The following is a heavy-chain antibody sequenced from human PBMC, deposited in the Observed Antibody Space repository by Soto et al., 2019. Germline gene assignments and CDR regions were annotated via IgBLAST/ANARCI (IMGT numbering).Heavy chain of an antibody. J-gene: IGHJ4*02. CDR3: VRHPRFLGGYLDF. CDR2: AFYSGGT. CDR1: GGSVSSGSYY. V-gene: IGHV4-61*01. Sequence: QVQLQESGPGLVKPSETLSLTCSVSGGSVSSGSYYWHWIRQPPGKGLEWIGYAFYSGGTNYSPSLKSRLTISVDKSKNQFSLMLGSVTAADTALYFCVRHPRFLGGYLDFWVQGIPVTVSS. D-gene: IGHD3-3*01.